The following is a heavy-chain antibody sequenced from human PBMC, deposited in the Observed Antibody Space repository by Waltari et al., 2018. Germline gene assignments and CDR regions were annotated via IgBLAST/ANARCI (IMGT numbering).Heavy chain of an antibody. D-gene: IGHD6-19*01. CDR1: GYTFTSYA. V-gene: IGHV1-3*01. CDR3: ARAKYSSGWYSYYGMDV. Sequence: QVQLVQSGAEVKKPGASVKVSCKASGYTFTSYAMHWVRQAPGQRLEWMGWINAGNGNTKYSQKVQCRVTITRETSASTAYMELSSLRSEDTAVYYCARAKYSSGWYSYYGMDVWGQGTTVTVSS. J-gene: IGHJ6*02. CDR2: INAGNGNT.